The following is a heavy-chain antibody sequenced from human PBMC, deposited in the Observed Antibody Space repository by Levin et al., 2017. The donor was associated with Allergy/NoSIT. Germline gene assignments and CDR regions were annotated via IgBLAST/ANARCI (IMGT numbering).Heavy chain of an antibody. J-gene: IGHJ4*02. CDR3: ATGGYDGVFDY. D-gene: IGHD3-16*01. CDR2: IDPSDSYT. CDR1: EYSLTNYW. V-gene: IGHV5-10-1*01. Sequence: KVSCKGSEYSLTNYWISWVRQMPGKGLEWMGRIDPSDSYTNYSPSFQGHVTISTDKSISTAYLQWSSLKASDTAMYYCATGGYDGVFDYWGRGTLVTVSS.